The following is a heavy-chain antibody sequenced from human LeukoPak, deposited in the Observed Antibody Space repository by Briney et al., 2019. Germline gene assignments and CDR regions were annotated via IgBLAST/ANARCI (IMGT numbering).Heavy chain of an antibody. CDR3: AREGYMGDFDY. CDR2: MNPNSGNT. CDR1: GYTFTSYD. V-gene: IGHV1-8*01. D-gene: IGHD6-13*01. Sequence: ASVKVSCKASGYTFTSYDINGVRQATGQGLEWMGWMNPNSGNTGYAQKFQGRVTMTRNTSISTAYMDLSSLTSEVTSGYYCAREGYMGDFDYWGQGTLVTVSS. J-gene: IGHJ4*02.